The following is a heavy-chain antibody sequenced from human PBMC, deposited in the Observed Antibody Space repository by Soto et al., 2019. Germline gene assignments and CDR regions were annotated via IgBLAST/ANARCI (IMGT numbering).Heavy chain of an antibody. CDR1: GFSLSTSGVG. D-gene: IGHD2-15*01. V-gene: IGHV2-5*02. J-gene: IGHJ5*02. Sequence: QITLKESGPTLVKPTQTLTLTCTFSGFSLSTSGVGVGWIRQPPGKALEWLALIYWDDDKRYSPSLKTRLTNTTDPPKNQLVLTITNMDPVDTATYYCAHRRAYCSGGTCYSIWFDPWGQGTLVTVSS. CDR3: AHRRAYCSGGTCYSIWFDP. CDR2: IYWDDDK.